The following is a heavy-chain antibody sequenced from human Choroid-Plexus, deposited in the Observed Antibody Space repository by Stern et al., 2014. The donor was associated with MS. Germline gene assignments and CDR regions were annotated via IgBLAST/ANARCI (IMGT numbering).Heavy chain of an antibody. V-gene: IGHV1-2*02. CDR1: GYIFTGYY. D-gene: IGHD3-3*01. CDR3: ARDQRGITIFGVVTDYYYLGMDV. CDR2: INPKTGGT. Sequence: QDQLVQSGAEVKKPGASVKVSCKTSGYIFTGYYIHWVRQAPGQGLEWMACINPKTGGTKYAQKFQGRVTMSRDTSISTAYVELSSLTSDDTAVYYCARDQRGITIFGVVTDYYYLGMDVWGQGTTVTVSS. J-gene: IGHJ6*02.